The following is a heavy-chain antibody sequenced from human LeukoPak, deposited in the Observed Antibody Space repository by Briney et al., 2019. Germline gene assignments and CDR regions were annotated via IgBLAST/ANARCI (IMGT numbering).Heavy chain of an antibody. CDR2: INPNSGGT. J-gene: IGHJ4*02. V-gene: IGHV1-2*02. Sequence: ASVKVSCKASGYTFTGYYMHWVRQAPGQGLEWMGWINPNSGGTNYAQKFQGRVTMTRDTSISTAYMELSRLRFDDTAVYYCARTHSGSYYPFRYWGQGTLVTVSS. CDR1: GYTFTGYY. CDR3: ARTHSGSYYPFRY. D-gene: IGHD1-26*01.